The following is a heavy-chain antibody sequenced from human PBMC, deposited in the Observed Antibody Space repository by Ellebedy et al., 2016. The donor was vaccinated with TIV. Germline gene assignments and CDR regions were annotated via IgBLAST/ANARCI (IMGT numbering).Heavy chain of an antibody. J-gene: IGHJ6*02. CDR2: IYPGDSDT. V-gene: IGHV5-51*01. D-gene: IGHD2-2*01. CDR3: ARVVPAAQAVYYYYYGMDV. CDR1: GYSFTSYW. Sequence: GESLKISXKGSGYSFTSYWIGWVRQMPGKGLEWMGIIYPGDSDTRYSPSFQGQVTISADKSISTAYLQWSSLKASDTAMYYCARVVPAAQAVYYYYYGMDVWGQGTTVTVSS.